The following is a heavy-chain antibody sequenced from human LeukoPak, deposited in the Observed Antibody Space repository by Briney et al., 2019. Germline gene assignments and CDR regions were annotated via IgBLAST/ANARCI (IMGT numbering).Heavy chain of an antibody. CDR2: INPSGGST. J-gene: IGHJ6*02. CDR3: ARGSVSTYYYYGMDV. V-gene: IGHV1-46*01. D-gene: IGHD4-11*01. CDR1: GYTFTSYY. Sequence: ASVKVSCKASGYTFTSYYMHWVRQAPGQGLEWMGIINPSGGSTSYAQKFQGRVTMTRDTSTSTVYMELSSLRSEDTAVYYCARGSVSTYYYYGMDVWGQGTTVTVSS.